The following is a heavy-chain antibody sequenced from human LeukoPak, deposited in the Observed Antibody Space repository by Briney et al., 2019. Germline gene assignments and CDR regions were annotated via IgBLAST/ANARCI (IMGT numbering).Heavy chain of an antibody. D-gene: IGHD3-3*01. J-gene: IGHJ5*02. Sequence: SETLSLTCTVSGGSISSYYWSWIRQPPGKGLEWIGYIYYSGGTHYNASLQSRVTISVDTSKNQFTLKLSSVTAADTAVYYCARDHDFWSGLKTGFAPWGQGILVTVSS. V-gene: IGHV4-59*01. CDR1: GGSISSYY. CDR3: ARDHDFWSGLKTGFAP. CDR2: IYYSGGT.